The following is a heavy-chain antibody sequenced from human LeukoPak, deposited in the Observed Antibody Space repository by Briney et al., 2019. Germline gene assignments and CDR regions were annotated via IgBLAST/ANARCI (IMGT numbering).Heavy chain of an antibody. CDR3: ARQHCSGGDCYFFD. Sequence: GGSLRLSCVASGFTFGHNAMAWVRQAPGKGLEWVALIWYDGNNKYYADSVKGRFTISRDNSKNTLYLQLNSLRAEDTAVYYCARQHCSGGDCYFFDWGQGTLVTVSS. CDR1: GFTFGHNA. J-gene: IGHJ4*02. V-gene: IGHV3-33*08. CDR2: IWYDGNNK. D-gene: IGHD2-15*01.